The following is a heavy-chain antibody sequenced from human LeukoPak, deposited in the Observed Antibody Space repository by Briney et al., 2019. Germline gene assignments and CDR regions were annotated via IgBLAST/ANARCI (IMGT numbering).Heavy chain of an antibody. CDR3: ASSIVADGTSPFDY. J-gene: IGHJ4*02. CDR1: GFTFSSYG. CDR2: IRYDGSNK. D-gene: IGHD6-13*01. V-gene: IGHV3-30*02. Sequence: GGSLRLSCAASGFTFSSYGMHWVRQAPGKGLEWVAFIRYDGSNKYYADSVKGQFTISRDNSKNTLYLQMNSLRAEDTAVYYCASSIVADGTSPFDYWGQGTLVTVSS.